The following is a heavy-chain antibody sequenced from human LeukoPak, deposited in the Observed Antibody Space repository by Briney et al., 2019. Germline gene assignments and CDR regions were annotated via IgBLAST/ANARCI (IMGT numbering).Heavy chain of an antibody. J-gene: IGHJ6*03. CDR2: IYSGGST. Sequence: GGSLRLSCAASGFTVSSNYMSWVRQAPGKGLEWVSVIYSGGSTYYADSVKGRFTISRDNSKNTLYLQMNSLRAEDTAVYYCARDRWAVTKHGYYYYYMDVWGKGTTVTVSS. V-gene: IGHV3-66*02. CDR3: ARDRWAVTKHGYYYYYMDV. CDR1: GFTVSSNY. D-gene: IGHD4-11*01.